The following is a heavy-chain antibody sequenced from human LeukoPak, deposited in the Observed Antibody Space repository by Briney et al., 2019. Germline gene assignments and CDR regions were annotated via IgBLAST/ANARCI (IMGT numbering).Heavy chain of an antibody. CDR1: GGSISSSNW. CDR2: IYHSGST. J-gene: IGHJ6*03. CDR3: ARVRYDFWSGYYYDYYYYMDV. D-gene: IGHD3-3*01. Sequence: SETLSLTCAVSGGSISSSNWWSWVRQPPGKGLEWIGEIYHSGSTNYNPSLKSRVTISVDKSKNQFSLKLSSVTAADTAVYYCARVRYDFWSGYYYDYYYYMDVWGKGTTVTVSS. V-gene: IGHV4-4*02.